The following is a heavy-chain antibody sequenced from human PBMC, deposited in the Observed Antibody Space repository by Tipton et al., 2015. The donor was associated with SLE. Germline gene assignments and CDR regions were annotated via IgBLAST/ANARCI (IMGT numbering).Heavy chain of an antibody. CDR2: ISSSSSYI. CDR3: AKDTPSGWSDAFDI. CDR1: GFTFSSYS. D-gene: IGHD6-19*01. V-gene: IGHV3-21*04. Sequence: GSLRLSCAASGFTFSSYSMNWVRQAPGKGLEWVSSISSSSSYIYYADSVKGRFTISRDNAKNSLYLQMNSLRAEDTALYYCAKDTPSGWSDAFDIWGQGTMVTVSS. J-gene: IGHJ3*02.